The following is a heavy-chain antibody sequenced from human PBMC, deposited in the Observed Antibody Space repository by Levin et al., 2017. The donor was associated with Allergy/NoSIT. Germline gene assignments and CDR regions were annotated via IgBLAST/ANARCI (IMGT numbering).Heavy chain of an antibody. Sequence: ASETLSLTCAISGDSVSSNSVPWNWIRQSPSRGLEWLGRTYYKSKWYNNYAVSVKSRITINPDTSKNQFSLQLNSVTPEDTAVYYCARGDIALDYWGQGTLVTVSS. CDR1: GDSVSSNSVP. J-gene: IGHJ4*02. CDR3: ARGDIALDY. V-gene: IGHV6-1*01. CDR2: TYYKSKWYN. D-gene: IGHD2-21*01.